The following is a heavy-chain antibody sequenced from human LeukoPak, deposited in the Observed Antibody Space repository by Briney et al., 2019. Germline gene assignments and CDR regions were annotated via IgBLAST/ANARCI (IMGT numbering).Heavy chain of an antibody. CDR2: ISYDGRDK. Sequence: PGGSLRLSCAASGFTFNSFLLHWVRQAPGKGLEWVAVISYDGRDKYYADSVKGRFTISRDNSKNTLYLQMNSLRAEDTAVYYCARAYYGDYSRSAFDIRGQGTMVTVSS. CDR3: ARAYYGDYSRSAFDI. D-gene: IGHD4-17*01. V-gene: IGHV3-30*14. CDR1: GFTFNSFL. J-gene: IGHJ3*02.